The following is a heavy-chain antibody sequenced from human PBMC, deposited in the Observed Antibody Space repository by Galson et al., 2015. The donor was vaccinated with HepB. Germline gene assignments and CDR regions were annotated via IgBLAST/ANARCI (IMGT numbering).Heavy chain of an antibody. CDR2: IYHSGST. V-gene: IGHV4-38-2*02. J-gene: IGHJ4*02. CDR3: ARELTGTTSSFDY. Sequence: SETLSLTCAVSGYSISSGYYWGWIRQPPGKGLEWIGSIYHSGSTYYNPSLKSRVTISVDTSKNQFSLKLSTVTAADTAVYYCARELTGTTSSFDYWGQGTLVTVSS. D-gene: IGHD1-7*01. CDR1: GYSISSGYY.